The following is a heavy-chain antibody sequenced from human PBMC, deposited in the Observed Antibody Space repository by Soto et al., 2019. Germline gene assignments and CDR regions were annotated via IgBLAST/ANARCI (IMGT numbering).Heavy chain of an antibody. J-gene: IGHJ4*02. CDR3: VRWDSGNPEN. CDR1: GFTLSDHY. CDR2: TKNKAQRYTT. Sequence: EVQLVESGGGLVQPGGTLRLSCVVSGFTLSDHYIDWVSQAPGKGLEWVGRTKNKAQRYTTEYAASVKGRSTIPRDDSENSVYLQMNSLKTEDTAVYYCVRWDSGNPENWGQGTLVTVSS. V-gene: IGHV3-72*01. D-gene: IGHD1-26*01.